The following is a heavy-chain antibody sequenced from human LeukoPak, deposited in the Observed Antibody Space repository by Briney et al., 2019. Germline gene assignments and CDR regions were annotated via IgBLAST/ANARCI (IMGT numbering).Heavy chain of an antibody. D-gene: IGHD5-18*01. J-gene: IGHJ5*02. CDR2: INPNSGGT. V-gene: IGHV1-2*02. Sequence: ASVKVSCKASGYTFAGYYMHWVRQAPGQGLEWMGWINPNSGGTNYAQKFQGRVTMTRDTSISTAYMELSRLRSDDTAVYYCALLPPPYSYGLTWGQGTLVTVSS. CDR3: ALLPPPYSYGLT. CDR1: GYTFAGYY.